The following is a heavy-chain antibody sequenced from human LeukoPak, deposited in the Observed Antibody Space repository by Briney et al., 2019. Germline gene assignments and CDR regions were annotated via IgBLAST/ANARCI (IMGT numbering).Heavy chain of an antibody. V-gene: IGHV3-66*01. J-gene: IGHJ4*02. CDR1: GFTVSSNY. D-gene: IGHD3-9*01. Sequence: GGSLRLSCAASGFTVSSNYMNWVRQAPGKGLEWVSVIHSGGSTYYADSVKGRFTISRDNAKNTLYLQMNSLRAEDTAVYYCARGLRYFDWLLSTAFDYWGQGTLVTVSS. CDR3: ARGLRYFDWLLSTAFDY. CDR2: IHSGGST.